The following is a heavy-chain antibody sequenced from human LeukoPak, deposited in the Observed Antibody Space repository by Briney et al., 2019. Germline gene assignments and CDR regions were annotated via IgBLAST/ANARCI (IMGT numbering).Heavy chain of an antibody. CDR3: ANHRGAYDFWSGYYTYYYYGMDV. CDR2: INTDGSIT. V-gene: IGHV3-74*01. J-gene: IGHJ6*02. CDR1: GFTFSDYW. D-gene: IGHD3-3*01. Sequence: GGSLRLSCAASGFTFSDYWIHWVRQAPGKGLVWASRINTDGSITNYADSVKGRFSISRDNSKNTLYLQMNSLRAEDTAVYYCANHRGAYDFWSGYYTYYYYGMDVWGQGTTVTVSS.